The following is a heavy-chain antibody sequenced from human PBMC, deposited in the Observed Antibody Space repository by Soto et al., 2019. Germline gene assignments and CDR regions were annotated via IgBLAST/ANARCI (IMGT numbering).Heavy chain of an antibody. CDR2: ISWDGGST. CDR1: GFTFDDYT. D-gene: IGHD2-15*01. Sequence: PGGSLRLSYGASGFTFDDYTLHWVRQAPGKGLEWVSLISWDGGSTYYADSVKGRFTISRYNSKNSLYLQMNRLRTEDTALYYCAKAMVGASYYYYYYGMDVWAQGTTVTVSS. V-gene: IGHV3-43*01. CDR3: AKAMVGASYYYYYYGMDV. J-gene: IGHJ6*02.